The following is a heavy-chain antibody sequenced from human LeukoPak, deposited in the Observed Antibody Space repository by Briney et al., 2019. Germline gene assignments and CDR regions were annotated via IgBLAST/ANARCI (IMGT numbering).Heavy chain of an antibody. V-gene: IGHV1-2*02. Sequence: ASVKVSCKASGGTFSSYAISWVRQAPGQGLEWMGRINPNSGGTNYAQKFQGRVTMTRDTSISTAYMELSRLRSDDTAVYYCARVRCSSTSCPTWGQGTLVTVSS. CDR2: INPNSGGT. J-gene: IGHJ5*02. CDR1: GGTFSSYA. D-gene: IGHD2-2*01. CDR3: ARVRCSSTSCPT.